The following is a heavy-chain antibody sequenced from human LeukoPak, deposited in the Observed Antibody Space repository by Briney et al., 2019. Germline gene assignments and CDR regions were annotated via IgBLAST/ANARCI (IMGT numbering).Heavy chain of an antibody. V-gene: IGHV3-30*18. CDR1: GFXFSRHD. J-gene: IGHJ3*02. CDR2: ISYDGSNK. D-gene: IGHD6-13*01. CDR3: AKGVSSSWSNDAFDI. Sequence: PGRSLRLSCEAFGFXFSRHDINWVRQAPGKGLEWVAVISYDGSNKYYADSVKGRFTISRDNSKNTLYLQMNSLRTEDTAVYYCAKGVSSSWSNDAFDIWGQGTMVTVSS.